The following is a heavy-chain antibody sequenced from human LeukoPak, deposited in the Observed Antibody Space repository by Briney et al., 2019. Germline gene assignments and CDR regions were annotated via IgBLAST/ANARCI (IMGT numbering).Heavy chain of an antibody. CDR3: AKVGRILWFGESGYFDY. CDR2: ISGSGGST. Sequence: GGSLRLSCAAPGFTFSSYAMSWVRHAPRKGLEWVSAISGSGGSTYYADSVKGRFTISRDNSKNTLYLQMNSLRAEDTAVYYRAKVGRILWFGESGYFDYWGQGTLVTVSS. D-gene: IGHD3-10*01. CDR1: GFTFSSYA. V-gene: IGHV3-23*01. J-gene: IGHJ4*02.